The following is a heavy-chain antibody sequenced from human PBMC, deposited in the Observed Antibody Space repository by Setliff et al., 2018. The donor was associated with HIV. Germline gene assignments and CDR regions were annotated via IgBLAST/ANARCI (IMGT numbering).Heavy chain of an antibody. CDR1: GGSFSGYY. D-gene: IGHD3-22*01. CDR2: INHSGIT. CDR3: ARGLTVHDNFDI. J-gene: IGHJ3*02. V-gene: IGHV4-34*01. Sequence: ETLSLTCAVYGGSFSGYYWSWIRQPPGKGLEWIGEINHSGITNYDPSLKSRVTISVDTSKNQFSLKLSSVAAADTAVYYCARGLTVHDNFDIWGQGTMVTVSS.